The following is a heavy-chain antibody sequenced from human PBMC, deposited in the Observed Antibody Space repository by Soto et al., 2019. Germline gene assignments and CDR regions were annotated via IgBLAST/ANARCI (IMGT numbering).Heavy chain of an antibody. CDR3: VEGWNDF. Sequence: EVQMVQSGGDLVKPGGSLRLSCVTSGFMFSSAWMNWVRQAPGKGLEWVARIKSKGDGGARDYVAPVKGRFTISRDDSKNTLHLQMNSLRAEDTAVYYCVEGWNDFWGQGTLVTVSS. J-gene: IGHJ4*02. CDR2: IKSKGDGGAR. CDR1: GFMFSSAW. D-gene: IGHD1-1*01. V-gene: IGHV3-15*01.